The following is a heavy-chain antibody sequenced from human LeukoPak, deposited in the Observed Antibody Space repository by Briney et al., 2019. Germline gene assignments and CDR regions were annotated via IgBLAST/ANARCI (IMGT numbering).Heavy chain of an antibody. Sequence: GFLRLFCAAPGFNFSRYALSWVRQAPGEGPEWVSAISGSGGSTYYADSVKGRFTISRDNSKNTLYLQMNSLRAEDTAVYYCAKDLAVRGAHWWGQRTLVTVSS. D-gene: IGHD3-10*01. CDR1: GFNFSRYA. CDR2: ISGSGGST. J-gene: IGHJ4*02. CDR3: AKDLAVRGAHW. V-gene: IGHV3-23*01.